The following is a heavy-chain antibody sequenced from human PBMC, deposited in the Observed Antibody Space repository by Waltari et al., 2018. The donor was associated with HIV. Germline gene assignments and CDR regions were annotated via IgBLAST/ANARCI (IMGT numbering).Heavy chain of an antibody. CDR1: GGSLNSYTSY. J-gene: IGHJ5*02. D-gene: IGHD6-19*01. CDR2: IYYSEST. CDR3: ARRGVAGTSGWFDP. Sequence: QLQLQESGPGLVKPSETLSLTCTVSGGSLNSYTSYWGWVRQPPGKGLEWIGSIYYSESTYYNPSLKSRVTISADTPKNQFSLKLNSVTAADTAVYYCARRGVAGTSGWFDPWGQGTLVTVSS. V-gene: IGHV4-39*01.